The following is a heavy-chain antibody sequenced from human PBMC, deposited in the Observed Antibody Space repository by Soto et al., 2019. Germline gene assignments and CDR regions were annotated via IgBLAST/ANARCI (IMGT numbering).Heavy chain of an antibody. CDR3: ARAFCSTTACYRYSYYGMDV. CDR1: GSSFHTTFYY. D-gene: IGHD3-16*02. Sequence: SETLSLTCTVSGSSFHTTFYYWGWIRQSPGKERECIGNIYDTRITNYNPSLKSRVTISVDTSMNHFSLRLSSVIDADTAVYYCARAFCSTTACYRYSYYGMDVWGQGTTVTVSS. J-gene: IGHJ6*02. V-gene: IGHV4-39*02. CDR2: IYDTRIT.